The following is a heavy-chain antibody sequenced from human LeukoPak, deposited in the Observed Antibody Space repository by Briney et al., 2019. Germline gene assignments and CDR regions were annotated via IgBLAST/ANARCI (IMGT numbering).Heavy chain of an antibody. CDR3: ARGGLYDSSGYYHDAFDI. D-gene: IGHD3-22*01. CDR2: IYYSGST. J-gene: IGHJ3*02. CDR1: GGSISSSSYY. V-gene: IGHV4-39*01. Sequence: SETLSLTCTVSGGSISSSSYYWGWIRQPPGKGLEWIGSIYYSGSTYYNPSLKSRVTISVDTSKNQFSLKLSSVTAADTAVYYCARGGLYDSSGYYHDAFDIWGQGTMVTVSS.